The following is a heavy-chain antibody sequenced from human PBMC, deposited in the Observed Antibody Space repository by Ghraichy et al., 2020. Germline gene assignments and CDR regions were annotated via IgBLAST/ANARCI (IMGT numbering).Heavy chain of an antibody. CDR2: INSDGSST. CDR1: GFTFSTYW. D-gene: IGHD3-9*01. CDR3: ARVLDSYYYYGMDV. V-gene: IGHV3-74*01. Sequence: GGSLRLSCAASGFTFSTYWMHWVRHAPGKGLVWVSRINSDGSSTSYADSVKGRFTISRDNAKNTLYLQMNSLRAEDTAVYYCARVLDSYYYYGMDVWGQGATVTVSS. J-gene: IGHJ6*02.